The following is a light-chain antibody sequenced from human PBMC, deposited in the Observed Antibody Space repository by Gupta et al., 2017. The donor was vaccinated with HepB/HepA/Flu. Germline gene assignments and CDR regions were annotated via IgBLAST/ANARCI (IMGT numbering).Light chain of an antibody. CDR3: ISYTSSSTFV. V-gene: IGLV2-14*01. CDR2: DVS. J-gene: IGLJ3*02. Sequence: SALTQTVSVSGPPRQSSNISCTGTSSDVGAYNFVSWYQPHPGKAPKLMFYDVSKRPAGVSGSFSGSKSDNTASLTISGRQAEDEADYYYISYTSSSTFVFGGGTKLTVL. CDR1: SSDVGAYNF.